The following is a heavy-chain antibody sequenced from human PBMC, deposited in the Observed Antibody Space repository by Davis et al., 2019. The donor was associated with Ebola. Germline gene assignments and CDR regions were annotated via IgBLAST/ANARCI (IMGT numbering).Heavy chain of an antibody. CDR2: ISAYNGDT. V-gene: IGHV1-18*01. J-gene: IGHJ4*02. D-gene: IGHD4-23*01. CDR3: AREATVVTPDYFDY. Sequence: ASVKVSCKASGGTFSSYAISWVRQAPGQGLEWMGWISAYNGDTNCAQKLQGRVTMTTDTSTSTAYMELRSLRSDDTAVYYCAREATVVTPDYFDYWGQGTLVTVSS. CDR1: GGTFSSYA.